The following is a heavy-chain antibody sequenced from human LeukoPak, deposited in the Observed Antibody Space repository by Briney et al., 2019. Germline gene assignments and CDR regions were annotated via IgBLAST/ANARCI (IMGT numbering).Heavy chain of an antibody. J-gene: IGHJ4*02. Sequence: GESLQISCKGSGYRFTSYWIAWVRPMPGKGLEWMGIIYPGDSDTRYSPSFQGQVTISADKSISTAYLQWSSLKASDTAMYYCARVLIRGDEIDYWGQGTLVTVSS. CDR2: IYPGDSDT. D-gene: IGHD2-21*01. CDR3: ARVLIRGDEIDY. V-gene: IGHV5-51*01. CDR1: GYRFTSYW.